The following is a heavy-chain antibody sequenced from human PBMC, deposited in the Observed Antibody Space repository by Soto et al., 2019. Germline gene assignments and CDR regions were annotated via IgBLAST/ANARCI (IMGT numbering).Heavy chain of an antibody. D-gene: IGHD3-10*01. CDR3: ATLRGYGSGTFDY. CDR2: FDPEDGET. CDR1: GYTLTELF. V-gene: IGHV1-24*01. J-gene: IGHJ4*02. Sequence: ASVKGSCQVSGYTLTELFMHWGRQAPGKGLEWMGGFDPEDGETIYAQKFQGRVTMTEDTSTDTAYMELSSLRSEDTAVYYCATLRGYGSGTFDYWGQGTLVTVSS.